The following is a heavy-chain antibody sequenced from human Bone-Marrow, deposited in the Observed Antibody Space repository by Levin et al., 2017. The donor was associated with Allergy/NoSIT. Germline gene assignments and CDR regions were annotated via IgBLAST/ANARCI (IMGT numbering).Heavy chain of an antibody. Sequence: ASVKVSCKASGYIFTGHYMNWVRQAPGQGLEWMGWINPDSGDTNYGQKFQGRITMTRDTSISTAYMELRRLTSDDTAVYYCARDGEFGDFVYGMDVWGQGTTVTVSS. CDR3: ARDGEFGDFVYGMDV. CDR1: GYIFTGHY. V-gene: IGHV1-2*02. CDR2: INPDSGDT. J-gene: IGHJ6*02. D-gene: IGHD3-10*01.